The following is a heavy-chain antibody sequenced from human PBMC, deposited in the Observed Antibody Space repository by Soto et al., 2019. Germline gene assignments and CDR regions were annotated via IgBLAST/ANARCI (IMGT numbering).Heavy chain of an antibody. V-gene: IGHV4-39*01. D-gene: IGHD3-16*01. CDR1: GGSIRSSSFY. CDR3: ARHNGPLYVGYYYDMDV. Sequence: SETLSLTCIVSGGSIRSSSFYWGWIRQPPGKGMEWIGTIHYTGRTYYNQSLKSRVTISVDTSKNQFSLKLSSVTAADTAVYHCARHNGPLYVGYYYDMDVWGQGTTVT. CDR2: IHYTGRT. J-gene: IGHJ6*02.